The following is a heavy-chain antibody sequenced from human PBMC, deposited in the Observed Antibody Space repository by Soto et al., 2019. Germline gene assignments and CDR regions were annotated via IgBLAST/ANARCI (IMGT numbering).Heavy chain of an antibody. V-gene: IGHV1-69*01. D-gene: IGHD3-22*01. Sequence: GXSVKVSFNASGGTFSSYAISLVRHTPGQGLEWMGGIIPIFGTANYAQKFQGRVTITADESTSTAYMELSSLRSEDTAVYYCARCYYDSSGYYRKFDYWGQGTLVTVSS. CDR2: IIPIFGTA. J-gene: IGHJ4*02. CDR1: GGTFSSYA. CDR3: ARCYYDSSGYYRKFDY.